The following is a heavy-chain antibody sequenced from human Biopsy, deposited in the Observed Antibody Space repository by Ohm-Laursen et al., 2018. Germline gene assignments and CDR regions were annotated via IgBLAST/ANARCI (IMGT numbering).Heavy chain of an antibody. CDR2: ISWNSDKI. CDR1: GFTFDDHA. Sequence: SLRLSCSASGFTFDDHAMHWVRQPPGKGLEWVSGISWNSDKIGYADSVKGRFTISRDNAKNSLYLQMNSLRAEDTAFYYCVKDRGGARASFHYWGQGIRVAVSS. CDR3: VKDRGGARASFHY. J-gene: IGHJ4*02. D-gene: IGHD3-16*01. V-gene: IGHV3-9*01.